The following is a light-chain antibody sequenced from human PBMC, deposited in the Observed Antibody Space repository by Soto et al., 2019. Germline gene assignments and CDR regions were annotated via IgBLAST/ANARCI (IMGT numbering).Light chain of an antibody. Sequence: EIVSTQSAGNLCLSPGEGANLXCRASQNVDSNYLAWYQQQPGQAPRILIFAASGRANGRPDRFSGSGSVTDFTRTISRLEPEDFAVYYGQQYGYSSWTFGQGTKVDIK. CDR1: QNVDSNY. CDR3: QQYGYSSWT. CDR2: AAS. V-gene: IGKV3-20*01. J-gene: IGKJ1*01.